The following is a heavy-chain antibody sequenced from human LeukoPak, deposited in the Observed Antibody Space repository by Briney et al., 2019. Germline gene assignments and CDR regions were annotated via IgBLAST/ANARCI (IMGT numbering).Heavy chain of an antibody. V-gene: IGHV3-53*01. J-gene: IGHJ4*02. D-gene: IGHD4-17*01. Sequence: GGSLRLSCAVSGFRVNDNYMSWVRPAPGKGLQWVSVMFPDGRTYYADSVKGRFTISRDLARNTLLLQMHSLRADDTAVHYCARTNPVYGDYDYWGQGTLVTVSS. CDR2: MFPDGRT. CDR3: ARTNPVYGDYDY. CDR1: GFRVNDNY.